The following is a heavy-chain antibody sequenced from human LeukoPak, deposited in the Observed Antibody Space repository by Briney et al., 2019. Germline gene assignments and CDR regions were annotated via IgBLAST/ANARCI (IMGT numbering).Heavy chain of an antibody. Sequence: TGGSLRLSCAASGFTFSSYAMNRVRQAPGKGLEWVSVIRGGGGSTYYADSVKGRFTISRDNSKNTMYLQMNSLRAEDTAVYYCAKDWGSGWYLDYWGQGTLVTVSS. J-gene: IGHJ4*02. V-gene: IGHV3-23*01. D-gene: IGHD6-19*01. CDR1: GFTFSSYA. CDR2: IRGGGGST. CDR3: AKDWGSGWYLDY.